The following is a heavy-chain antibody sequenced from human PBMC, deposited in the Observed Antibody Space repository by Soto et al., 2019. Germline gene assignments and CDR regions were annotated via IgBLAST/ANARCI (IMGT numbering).Heavy chain of an antibody. Sequence: QITVKESGLTLVKPTQTLTLTCTFSGFSLSTNGMGVGWIRQSPRKALEWLALIYWDDDKRYSPSLRSRLTITQDTSKNQVDLTMTNMDLVDTAIYYCARLTRGVYDLDRLWEKFDYWGQGTLVTVSS. V-gene: IGHV2-5*02. CDR3: ARLTRGVYDLDRLWEKFDY. J-gene: IGHJ4*02. D-gene: IGHD5-12*01. CDR1: GFSLSTNGMG. CDR2: IYWDDDK.